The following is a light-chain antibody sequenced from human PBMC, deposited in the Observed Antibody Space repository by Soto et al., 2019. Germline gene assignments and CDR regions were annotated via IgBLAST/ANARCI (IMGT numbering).Light chain of an antibody. CDR3: QRDKSFPWT. CDR2: AAS. V-gene: IGKV1-12*01. Sequence: DIKMTQSLSSVSASVRDRVTITSRASQGLTSWLALYQKKPGKDPKFLIYAASSLQNWVQSRFSDSGSVSAFNRTITSLQHVDFSKYYCQRDKSFPWTFGQGTKVEIK. J-gene: IGKJ1*01. CDR1: QGLTSW.